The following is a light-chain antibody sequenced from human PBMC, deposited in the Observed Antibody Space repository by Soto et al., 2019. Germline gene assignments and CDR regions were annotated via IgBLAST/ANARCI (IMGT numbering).Light chain of an antibody. Sequence: QSVLTQPASVSGSPGQSITIFCTGTSSDVGSYDLVSWYQQYPGKAPKLMIYEGTKRPSGVSYRFSGSRSGNTASLTISGLQAEEEADYYCCSYASSRTFVFGIGTKVTVL. CDR2: EGT. CDR3: CSYASSRTFV. V-gene: IGLV2-23*01. CDR1: SSDVGSYDL. J-gene: IGLJ1*01.